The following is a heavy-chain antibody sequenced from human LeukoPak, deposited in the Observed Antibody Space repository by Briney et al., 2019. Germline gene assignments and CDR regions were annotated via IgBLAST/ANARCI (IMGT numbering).Heavy chain of an antibody. CDR1: GFTFSSYA. V-gene: IGHV3-23*01. CDR3: AKDRQLWPTYNWFDP. J-gene: IGHJ5*02. Sequence: GGSLRLSCAASGFTFSSYAMSWVRQAPGKGLEWVSAISGSGGSTYYADPVKGRFTISRDNSKNTLYLQMNSLRAEDTAVYYCAKDRQLWPTYNWFDPWGQGTLVTVSS. CDR2: ISGSGGST. D-gene: IGHD5-18*01.